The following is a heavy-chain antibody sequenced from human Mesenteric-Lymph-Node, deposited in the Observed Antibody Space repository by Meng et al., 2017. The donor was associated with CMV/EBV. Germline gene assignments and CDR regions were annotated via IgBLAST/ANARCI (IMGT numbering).Heavy chain of an antibody. J-gene: IGHJ5*02. Sequence: GESLKISCAASGFTFSSYWMHWVRQAPGKGLVWVSRINSDGSSTSYADSVKGRFTISRDNSKNTLYLQMNSLRAEDTAVYYCVREDGVVASRGNRFDPWGQGTLVTVSS. V-gene: IGHV3-74*01. D-gene: IGHD3-3*01. CDR3: VREDGVVASRGNRFDP. CDR1: GFTFSSYW. CDR2: INSDGSST.